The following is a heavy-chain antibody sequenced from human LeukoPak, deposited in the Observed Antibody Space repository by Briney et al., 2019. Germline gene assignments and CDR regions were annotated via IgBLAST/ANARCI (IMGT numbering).Heavy chain of an antibody. Sequence: SETLSLTCAVYGGSFSGYYWSWIRQPPGKGLEWIGEINHSGGTNYNPSLKSRVTISVDKSKNQFSLKLSSVTAADTAVYYCARVSSGATTVDYWGQGTLVTVSS. D-gene: IGHD1-26*01. CDR1: GGSFSGYY. V-gene: IGHV4-34*01. CDR3: ARVSSGATTVDY. CDR2: INHSGGT. J-gene: IGHJ4*02.